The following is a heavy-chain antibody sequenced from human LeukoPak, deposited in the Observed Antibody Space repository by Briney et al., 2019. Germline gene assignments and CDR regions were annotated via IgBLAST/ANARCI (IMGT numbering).Heavy chain of an antibody. CDR2: ISSSGSTI. J-gene: IGHJ6*02. CDR1: GFTFSDYY. Sequence: GGSLRLSCAASGFTFSDYYMSWIRQAPGKGLEWVSYISSSGSTIYCADSVKGRFTISRDNAKNSLYLQMNSLRAEDTAVYYCARDPPVLRYFDWLPQYYYYGMDVWGQGTTVTVSS. D-gene: IGHD3-9*01. V-gene: IGHV3-11*01. CDR3: ARDPPVLRYFDWLPQYYYYGMDV.